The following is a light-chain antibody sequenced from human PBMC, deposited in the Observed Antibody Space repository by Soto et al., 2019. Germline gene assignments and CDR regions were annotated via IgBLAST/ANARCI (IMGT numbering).Light chain of an antibody. CDR2: DVS. CDR3: SSYTSSRTRV. V-gene: IGLV2-14*01. J-gene: IGLJ1*01. CDR1: SSDVGGYNY. Sequence: QSALTQPASVSGSPGQSITISCTGTSSDVGGYNYVSWYQQHPGKAPKLMIYDVSNQPSGVSNRFSGSKPGNTASLTISGLQAEDEADYYCSSYTSSRTRVFGTGTKLTVL.